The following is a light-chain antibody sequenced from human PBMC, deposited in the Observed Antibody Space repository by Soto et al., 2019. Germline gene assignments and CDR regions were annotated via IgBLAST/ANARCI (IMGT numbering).Light chain of an antibody. CDR2: GTS. CDR3: RHYGSSPPMYT. J-gene: IGKJ2*01. Sequence: DIVLTQSPGTLSLSPGERASLSCRASQSVNNIYLAWYQQKPGQAPRLLIYGTSSRATGIPDRFSGSGSGTDFTLTISILEPEDFAVYYCRHYGSSPPMYTFGQGTKLEIK. V-gene: IGKV3-20*01. CDR1: QSVNNIY.